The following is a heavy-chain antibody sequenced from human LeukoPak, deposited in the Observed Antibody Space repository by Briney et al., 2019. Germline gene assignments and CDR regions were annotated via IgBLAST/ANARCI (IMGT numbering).Heavy chain of an antibody. J-gene: IGHJ4*02. CDR1: GGSISSYY. V-gene: IGHV4-59*01. Sequence: SETLSLTCTVSGGSISSYYWSWIRQPPGKGLEWIGYIYYSGSTNYNPSLKSRVAISVDTSKNQFSLKLSSVTAADTAVYYCARGYCSGGSCWFDYWGQGTLVTVSS. CDR3: ARGYCSGGSCWFDY. CDR2: IYYSGST. D-gene: IGHD2-15*01.